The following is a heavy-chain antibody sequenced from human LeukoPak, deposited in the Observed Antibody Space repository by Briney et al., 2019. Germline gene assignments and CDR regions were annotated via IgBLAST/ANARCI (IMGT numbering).Heavy chain of an antibody. D-gene: IGHD3-3*01. V-gene: IGHV4-59*01. Sequence: SETLSLTCTVSGGSISSYYWSWIRQPPGKGLEWIGYIYYSGSTNYNPSLKSRVTISVDTSKNQFSLKLSSVTAADTAVYYCARTSLYYDFWSGYPTLSNWFDPWGQGTLVTVSS. CDR2: IYYSGST. CDR3: ARTSLYYDFWSGYPTLSNWFDP. CDR1: GGSISSYY. J-gene: IGHJ5*02.